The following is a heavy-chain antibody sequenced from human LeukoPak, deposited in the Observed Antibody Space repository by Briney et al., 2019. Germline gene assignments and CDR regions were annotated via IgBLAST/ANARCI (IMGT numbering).Heavy chain of an antibody. V-gene: IGHV4-38-2*02. D-gene: IGHD3-22*01. J-gene: IGHJ4*02. CDR3: ARGDSSGHPAFDY. CDR1: GYSISSGYY. CDR2: IYYSGST. Sequence: PSETLSLTCTVSGYSISSGYYWGWIRQPPGKGLEWIGSIYYSGSTYYNPSLKSRVTISVDTSKNQFSLKLTSVTAADTAVYYCARGDSSGHPAFDYWGQGALVTVSS.